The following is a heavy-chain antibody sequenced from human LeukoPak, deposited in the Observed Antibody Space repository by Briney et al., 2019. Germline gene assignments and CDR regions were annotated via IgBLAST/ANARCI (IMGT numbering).Heavy chain of an antibody. V-gene: IGHV3-74*01. D-gene: IGHD3-9*01. CDR1: GFTFSSYW. Sequence: GSLRLSCAASGFTFSSYWMHWVRQAPGKGLVWVSRINSDGSSTSYADSVKGRFTISRDNAKNTLYLQMNSLRAEDTAVYFCARNGLRYFGADTAHFDYWGQGTLVTVSS. CDR2: INSDGSST. CDR3: ARNGLRYFGADTAHFDY. J-gene: IGHJ4*02.